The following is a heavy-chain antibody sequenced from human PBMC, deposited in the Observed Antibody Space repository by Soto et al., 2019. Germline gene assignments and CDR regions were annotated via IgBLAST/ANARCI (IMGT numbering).Heavy chain of an antibody. D-gene: IGHD2-2*01. Sequence: PGGSLRLSCAASGFPFSSYAMSWVRQAPGKGLEWVSAISGSGGSTYYADSVKGRFTISRDNSKNTLYLQMNSLRAEDTAVYYCAKDIKDIVVVPAAPTHYYYMDVWGKGTTVTAP. V-gene: IGHV3-23*01. CDR2: ISGSGGST. CDR1: GFPFSSYA. J-gene: IGHJ6*03. CDR3: AKDIKDIVVVPAAPTHYYYMDV.